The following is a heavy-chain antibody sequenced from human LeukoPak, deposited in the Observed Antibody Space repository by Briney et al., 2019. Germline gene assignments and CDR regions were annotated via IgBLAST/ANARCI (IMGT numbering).Heavy chain of an antibody. J-gene: IGHJ3*02. CDR2: INAGNGNT. CDR1: GYTFTSYA. D-gene: IGHD1-14*01. Sequence: GASVKVSCKASGYTFTSYAIHWVRQAPGQRLEWMGWINAGNGNTKYSQKFQGRVTITRDTSASTAYMELSSLRSEGTAVYYYAKAFGSRKAFDIWGQGTMVTVSS. CDR3: AKAFGSRKAFDI. V-gene: IGHV1-3*01.